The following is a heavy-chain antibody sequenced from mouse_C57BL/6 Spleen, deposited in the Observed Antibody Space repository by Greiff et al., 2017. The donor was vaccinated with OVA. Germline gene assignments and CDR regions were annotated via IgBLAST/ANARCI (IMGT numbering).Heavy chain of an antibody. Sequence: QVQLQQSGAELVRPGASVTLSCKASGYTFPDYEMHWVKQTPVHGLEWIGAIDPETGGTAYNQKFKGKAIMTADKSSSTAYMELSSLTSEDSAVYYYTISNYGTSWYFDVWGTGTTLTVSS. D-gene: IGHD1-1*01. V-gene: IGHV1-15*01. CDR3: TISNYGTSWYFDV. CDR2: IDPETGGT. J-gene: IGHJ1*03. CDR1: GYTFPDYE.